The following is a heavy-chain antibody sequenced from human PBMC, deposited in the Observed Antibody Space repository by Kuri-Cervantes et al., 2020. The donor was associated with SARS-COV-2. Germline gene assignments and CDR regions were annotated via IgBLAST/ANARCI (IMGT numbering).Heavy chain of an antibody. D-gene: IGHD3-3*01. J-gene: IGHJ4*02. Sequence: GGSLRLSCAASGFTFSSYAMSWVRQAPGKGLEWVSVIYSGGSSTYYADSVKGRFTISRDNSKNTLYLQMNSLRAEDTAVYYCARGPGLRFLEWEDPFDYWGQGTLVTVSS. CDR1: GFTFSSYA. CDR3: ARGPGLRFLEWEDPFDY. CDR2: IYSGGSST. V-gene: IGHV3-23*03.